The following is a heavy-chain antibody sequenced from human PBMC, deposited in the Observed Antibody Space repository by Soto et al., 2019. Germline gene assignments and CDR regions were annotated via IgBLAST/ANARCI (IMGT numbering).Heavy chain of an antibody. CDR2: IIPIFRTT. Sequence: HVQLVQSGAEVKKPGSSVNVSCKASGDTFSNYAISWVRQAPGQGLEWMGGIIPIFRTTDYAQNFQGRVTITGAEPTSTASMDLSTLTPEDTTVYFCARATIPAAPDYKYYAMDVWGQGTPVTVSS. CDR3: ARATIPAAPDYKYYAMDV. J-gene: IGHJ6*02. V-gene: IGHV1-69*01. CDR1: GDTFSNYA. D-gene: IGHD2-2*01.